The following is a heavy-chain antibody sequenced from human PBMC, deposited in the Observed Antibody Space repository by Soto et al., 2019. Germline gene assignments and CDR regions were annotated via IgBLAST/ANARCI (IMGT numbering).Heavy chain of an antibody. CDR2: ISSSSSYI. V-gene: IGHV3-21*01. CDR1: GFTFSGYS. CDR3: ARDPGIAARHEQNWFDP. J-gene: IGHJ5*02. D-gene: IGHD6-6*01. Sequence: GGSLSLSCAASGFTFSGYSMNWVRQAPGKGLEWVSSISSSSSYIYYADSVKGRFTISRDNAKNSLYLQMNSLRAEDTAVYYCARDPGIAARHEQNWFDPWGQGTLVTVSS.